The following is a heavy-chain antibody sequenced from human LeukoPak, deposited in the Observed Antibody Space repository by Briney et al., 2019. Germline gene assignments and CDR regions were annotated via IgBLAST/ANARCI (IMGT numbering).Heavy chain of an antibody. J-gene: IGHJ4*02. D-gene: IGHD4-17*01. V-gene: IGHV3-33*01. CDR2: IWYDGSDK. CDR3: ARDRGDYYYFDY. CDR1: GFTFSSYG. Sequence: GGSLRLSCAASGFTFSSYGMHWVRQAPGKGLGWVAFIWYDGSDKFYVESVKGRFTISRDNSKNTLYLQMNSLRAEDTAVYYCARDRGDYYYFDYWGQGTLVTVSS.